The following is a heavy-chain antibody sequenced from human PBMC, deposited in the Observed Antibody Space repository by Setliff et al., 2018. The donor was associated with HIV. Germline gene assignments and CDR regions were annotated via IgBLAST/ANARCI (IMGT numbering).Heavy chain of an antibody. Sequence: PSETLSLTCTVSGGSISSGGYFWSWIRQLPGKGLGWIGNSHYNGSTYYNPSLKSRVTISVDTSKNQFSLNVRSVTAADTAVYYCASWGRARRANYNFWSGSSWFDPWGQGILVTVSS. V-gene: IGHV4-31*03. CDR3: ASWGRARRANYNFWSGSSWFDP. J-gene: IGHJ5*02. D-gene: IGHD3-3*01. CDR2: SHYNGST. CDR1: GGSISSGGYF.